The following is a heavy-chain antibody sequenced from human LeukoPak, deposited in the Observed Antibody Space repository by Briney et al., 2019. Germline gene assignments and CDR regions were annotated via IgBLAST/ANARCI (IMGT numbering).Heavy chain of an antibody. J-gene: IGHJ4*02. V-gene: IGHV3-21*06. D-gene: IGHD1-14*01. Sequence: GGSLRLSCVASGFRFSGYVMKWVRQAPGKGLEWISTISMSSSYMYYADSVRGRFTISRDNAKNTLYLQMNSLRAEDTAVYYCARDTFQPGRIDCWGQGTLVIVSS. CDR3: ARDTFQPGRIDC. CDR2: ISMSSSYM. CDR1: GFRFSGYV.